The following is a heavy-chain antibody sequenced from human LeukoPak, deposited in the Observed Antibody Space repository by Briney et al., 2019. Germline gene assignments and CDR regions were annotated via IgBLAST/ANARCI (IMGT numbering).Heavy chain of an antibody. CDR3: AGVPAAHYYYYYGMDV. Sequence: ETLSLTCTVSGGPISSSSYYWGWIRQPPGKGLEWIGSIYYSGSTYYNPSLKSRVTISVDTSKNQFSLKLSSVTAADTAVYYCAGVPAAHYYYYYGMDVWGQGTTVTVSS. J-gene: IGHJ6*02. D-gene: IGHD2-2*01. CDR2: IYYSGST. CDR1: GGPISSSSYY. V-gene: IGHV4-39*01.